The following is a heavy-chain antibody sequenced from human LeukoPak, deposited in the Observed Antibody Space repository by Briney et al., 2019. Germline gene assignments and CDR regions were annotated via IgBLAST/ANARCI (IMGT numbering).Heavy chain of an antibody. Sequence: GGSLRLSCAASGFTFSSYDMHWVRQATGKGLEWVSAIGTAGDTYYPGSVKGRFTISRENAKNSLYLQMNSLRAGDTAVYYCARGIQLWSFNGMDVWGQGTTVTVSS. CDR2: IGTAGDT. V-gene: IGHV3-13*01. J-gene: IGHJ6*02. CDR3: ARGIQLWSFNGMDV. CDR1: GFTFSSYD. D-gene: IGHD5-18*01.